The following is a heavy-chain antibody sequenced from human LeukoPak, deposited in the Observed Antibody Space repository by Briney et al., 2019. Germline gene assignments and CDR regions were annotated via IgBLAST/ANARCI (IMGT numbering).Heavy chain of an antibody. Sequence: SETLSLTCTVSGASIRSGDYYWSWIRQPPGKGLEWIGYIYDSGSTYYNPSLKCRITISVDTSENRFSLKLSSVTATDTAVYYCARDCSGGSCYGAFDIWGQGTMVTVSS. CDR1: GASIRSGDYY. CDR2: IYDSGST. V-gene: IGHV4-30-4*01. CDR3: ARDCSGGSCYGAFDI. D-gene: IGHD2-15*01. J-gene: IGHJ3*02.